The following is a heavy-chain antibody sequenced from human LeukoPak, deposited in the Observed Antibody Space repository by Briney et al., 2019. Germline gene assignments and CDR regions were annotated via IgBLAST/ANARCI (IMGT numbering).Heavy chain of an antibody. CDR1: SGSISSSSYY. J-gene: IGHJ4*02. V-gene: IGHV4-39*07. CDR2: IYYSGST. D-gene: IGHD6-13*01. Sequence: SETLSLTCTVSSGSISSSSYYWGWIRQPPGKGLEWIGSIYYSGSTYYNPSLKSRVTISVDTSKNQFSLKLSSVTAADTAVYYCARDIAAAGTPLDYWGQGPLVTVSS. CDR3: ARDIAAAGTPLDY.